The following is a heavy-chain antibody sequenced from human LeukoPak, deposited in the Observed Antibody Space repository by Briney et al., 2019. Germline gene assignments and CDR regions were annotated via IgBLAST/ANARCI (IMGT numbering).Heavy chain of an antibody. Sequence: ASVKVSCKASGYTFTGYYMHWVRQAPGQGLEWMGWISAYNGNTNYAQKLQGRVTMTTDTSTSTAYMELRSLRSDDTAVYYCARDVNWNYAYRYYYFDYWGQGTLVTVSS. CDR3: ARDVNWNYAYRYYYFDY. CDR2: ISAYNGNT. V-gene: IGHV1-18*04. CDR1: GYTFTGYY. J-gene: IGHJ4*02. D-gene: IGHD1-7*01.